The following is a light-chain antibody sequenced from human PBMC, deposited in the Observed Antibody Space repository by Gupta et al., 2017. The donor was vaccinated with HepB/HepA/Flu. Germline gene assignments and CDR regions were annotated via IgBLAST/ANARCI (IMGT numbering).Light chain of an antibody. V-gene: IGLV3-19*01. Sequence: SSELTQDPAVSVALGQTVRLPCQGDSLRSYYASCYQQKPGQAPVLVIYGKNNRPSGIPDRFSGSSSGNTASLTITGAQAEDEADYYCNSRDSSGNHVIFGGGTKLTVL. CDR2: GKN. CDR3: NSRDSSGNHVI. J-gene: IGLJ2*01. CDR1: SLRSYY.